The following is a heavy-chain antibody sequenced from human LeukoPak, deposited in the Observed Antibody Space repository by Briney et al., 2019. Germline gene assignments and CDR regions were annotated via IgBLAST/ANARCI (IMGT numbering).Heavy chain of an antibody. CDR2: ISGSGGST. V-gene: IGHV3-23*01. CDR3: ANGGGYYDSSGYLNY. CDR1: GFTFSSYA. D-gene: IGHD3-22*01. J-gene: IGHJ4*02. Sequence: GGSLRLSCAASGFTFSSYAMSWVRQAPGKGLEWVSAISGSGGSTYYADSVKGRFTISRDNSKNTLYLQMNSLRAEDTAVYYCANGGGYYDSSGYLNYWGQGTLVTVSS.